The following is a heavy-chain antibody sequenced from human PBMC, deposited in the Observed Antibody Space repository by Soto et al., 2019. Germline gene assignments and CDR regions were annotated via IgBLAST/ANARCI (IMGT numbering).Heavy chain of an antibody. V-gene: IGHV1-3*01. D-gene: IGHD3-3*01. J-gene: IGHJ6*02. Sequence: ASVKVSCXASGYTFTNYAVHWVRQAPGQRLEWMGWINAGNGNTKYSQKFQGRVTITRDTSASTAYMELSSLRSGDTAVYYCASGFYDFWSGYYSGFYGMDVWGQGTTVTVSS. CDR2: INAGNGNT. CDR3: ASGFYDFWSGYYSGFYGMDV. CDR1: GYTFTNYA.